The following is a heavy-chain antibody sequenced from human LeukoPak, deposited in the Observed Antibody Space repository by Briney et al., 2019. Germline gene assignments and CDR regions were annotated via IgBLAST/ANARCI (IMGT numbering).Heavy chain of an antibody. CDR2: IRHDGNKK. CDR3: TKANFRATAGTAVDD. CDR1: GFSFSDYG. D-gene: IGHD6-13*01. Sequence: GGLLRLSCGASGFSFSDYGMHWVRQAPGKGLEWVAFIRHDGNKKYLPDSMKGRFTISRDNSKNMVYLQMNSLRAEDTAVYYCTKANFRATAGTAVDDWGQGTLVTVSS. J-gene: IGHJ4*02. V-gene: IGHV3-30*02.